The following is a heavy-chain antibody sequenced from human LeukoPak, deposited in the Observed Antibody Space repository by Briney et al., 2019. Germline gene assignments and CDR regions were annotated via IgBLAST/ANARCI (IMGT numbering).Heavy chain of an antibody. CDR3: ARDSGTTGEVKFDP. J-gene: IGHJ5*02. Sequence: SETLSLTCTVSGGSISSYYWSWIRQPPGKGLEWIGYIYYSGSTNYNPSLKSRVTISVDTSKNQFSLKLSSVTAADTAVYYCARDSGTTGEVKFDPWGQGILVTVSS. CDR1: GGSISSYY. V-gene: IGHV4-59*12. CDR2: IYYSGST. D-gene: IGHD3-10*01.